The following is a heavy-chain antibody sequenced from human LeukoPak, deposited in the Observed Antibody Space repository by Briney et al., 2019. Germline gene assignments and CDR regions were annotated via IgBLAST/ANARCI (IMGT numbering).Heavy chain of an antibody. V-gene: IGHV3-23*01. D-gene: IGHD1-1*01. CDR2: ISDSGGST. CDR1: GFTFSSYA. J-gene: IGHJ6*03. Sequence: QPGGSLRLSCAASGFTFSSYAMNWVRRAPGKGLEWVSVISDSGGSTYYTDSVKGRFTISRDNSKNTLNLQMNSLRAEDTAVYYCARSPHNWNGEDYYYYMDVWGKGTTVTVSS. CDR3: ARSPHNWNGEDYYYYMDV.